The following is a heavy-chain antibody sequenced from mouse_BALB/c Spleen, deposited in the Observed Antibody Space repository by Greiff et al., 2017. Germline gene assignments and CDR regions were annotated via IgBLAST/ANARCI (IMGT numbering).Heavy chain of an antibody. Sequence: EVQLQQSGPELMKPGASVKISCKASGYSFTSYYMHWVKQSHGKSLEWIGYIDPFNGGTSYNQKFKGKATLTVDKSSSTAYMHLSSLTSEDSAVYYCASEDYRYDVRRYFDYWGQGTTLTVSS. J-gene: IGHJ2*01. CDR1: GYSFTSYY. CDR3: ASEDYRYDVRRYFDY. D-gene: IGHD2-14*01. CDR2: IDPFNGGT. V-gene: IGHV1-28*01.